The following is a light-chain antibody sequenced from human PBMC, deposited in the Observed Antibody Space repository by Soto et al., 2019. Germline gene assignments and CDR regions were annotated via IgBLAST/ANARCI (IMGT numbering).Light chain of an antibody. CDR3: QQYAGT. V-gene: IGKV3-20*01. CDR1: QSVSSSY. J-gene: IGKJ1*01. Sequence: EIVLTHSPGTLSLSPGEIATLSCRASQSVSSSYLAWYQQKPGQAPRLLIYGASSRATGIPDRFSGSGSGTDFTLTISRLEPEDFAVYYCQQYAGTFGQGTKVDIK. CDR2: GAS.